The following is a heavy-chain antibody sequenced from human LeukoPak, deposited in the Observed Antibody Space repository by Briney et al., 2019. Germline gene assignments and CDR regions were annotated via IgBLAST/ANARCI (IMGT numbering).Heavy chain of an antibody. V-gene: IGHV3-74*01. J-gene: IGHJ4*02. CDR1: GFTFRSYW. CDR3: VRYDSSHFDY. D-gene: IGHD6-13*01. CDR2: INRDGRST. Sequence: GGSLRLSRAASGFTFRSYWMHWVRQAPGKGLVWVSRINRDGRSTNSADSVKGRFTISRENAKNTLYLQMTSLRAEDTAVYYGVRYDSSHFDYWGQGALVTVSS.